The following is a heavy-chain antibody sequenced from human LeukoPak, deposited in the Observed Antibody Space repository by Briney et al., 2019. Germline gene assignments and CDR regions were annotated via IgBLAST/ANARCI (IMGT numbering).Heavy chain of an antibody. Sequence: GASVKVSCKASGYTFTGYYMHWVRQAPGQGLEWMGWINPNSGGTNYAQKFQGRVTMTRDTSISTAYMELSRLRSDDTAVYYCARDSDFWSGYYAPDYWGQGTLVTVSS. CDR1: GYTFTGYY. CDR3: ARDSDFWSGYYAPDY. D-gene: IGHD3-3*01. J-gene: IGHJ4*02. V-gene: IGHV1-2*02. CDR2: INPNSGGT.